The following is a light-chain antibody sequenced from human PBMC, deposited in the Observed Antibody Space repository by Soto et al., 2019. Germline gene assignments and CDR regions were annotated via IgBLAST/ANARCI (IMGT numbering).Light chain of an antibody. Sequence: DIQMTQSPSTVSAYVGDSVTITCRASQSITTWLAWYQQRPGKAPKLLIYDVYSLQSGVQSRFSGSGSETEFTLTIRSLQPDDFATYYCKQYNSYSWTFGQGTKVDIK. J-gene: IGKJ1*01. CDR2: DVY. CDR3: KQYNSYSWT. V-gene: IGKV1-5*01. CDR1: QSITTW.